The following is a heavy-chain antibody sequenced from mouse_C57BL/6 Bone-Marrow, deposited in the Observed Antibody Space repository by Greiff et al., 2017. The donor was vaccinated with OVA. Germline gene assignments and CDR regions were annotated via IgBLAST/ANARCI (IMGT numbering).Heavy chain of an antibody. V-gene: IGHV1-54*01. CDR3: ARSLYYYGSRDWYFDV. CDR2: IYPGSGNT. CDR1: GYAFTNYL. Sequence: VQLQESGAELVRPGTSVKVSCKASGYAFTNYLIEWVKQRPGQGLEWIGWIYPGSGNTKYNEKFKGKATLTVDTSSSTAYMQLSSLTSEDSAVYFCARSLYYYGSRDWYFDVWGTGTTVTVSS. J-gene: IGHJ1*03. D-gene: IGHD1-1*01.